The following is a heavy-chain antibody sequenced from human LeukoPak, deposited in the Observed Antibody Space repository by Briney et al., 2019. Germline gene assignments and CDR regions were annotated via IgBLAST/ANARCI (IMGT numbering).Heavy chain of an antibody. CDR2: INHSGST. Sequence: SETPSLTCAVYGGSFSGYYWSWIRQPPGKGLEWIGEINHSGSTNYNPSLKSRITVSVDTSKSQFSLKLTSVTAADTAVYYCASSFRGYSYYRFDYWGQGTLVIVSS. V-gene: IGHV4-34*01. D-gene: IGHD5-18*01. CDR3: ASSFRGYSYYRFDY. J-gene: IGHJ4*02. CDR1: GGSFSGYY.